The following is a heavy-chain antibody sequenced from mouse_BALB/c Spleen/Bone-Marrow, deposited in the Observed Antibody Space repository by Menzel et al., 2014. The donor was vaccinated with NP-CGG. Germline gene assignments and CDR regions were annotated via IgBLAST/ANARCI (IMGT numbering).Heavy chain of an antibody. CDR3: ASNPYFDY. CDR2: IWAGGST. Sequence: VQLVESGPGLVAPSQSLSITCTVSGFSLTSYGVHWVRQPPGKGLEWLGVIWAGGSTNYNSALMSRLSISKDNSKSXVFLKMNRLQTDDTAMYYCASNPYFDYWGQGTTLTVSS. D-gene: IGHD6-1*01. V-gene: IGHV2-9*02. CDR1: GFSLTSYG. J-gene: IGHJ2*01.